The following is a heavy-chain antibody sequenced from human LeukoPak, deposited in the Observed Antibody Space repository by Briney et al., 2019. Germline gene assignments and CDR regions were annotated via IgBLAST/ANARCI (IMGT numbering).Heavy chain of an antibody. CDR3: ARAGSHAFDY. CDR2: INHSGST. V-gene: IGHV4-34*01. J-gene: IGHJ4*02. Sequence: SETLSLTCAVYGGSFSGYYWSWIRQPPGKGLEWIGEINHSGSTNYNPSLKSRVTISVDTSKNQSSLKLSSVTAADTAVYYCARAGSHAFDYWGQGTLVTVSS. D-gene: IGHD3-10*01. CDR1: GGSFSGYY.